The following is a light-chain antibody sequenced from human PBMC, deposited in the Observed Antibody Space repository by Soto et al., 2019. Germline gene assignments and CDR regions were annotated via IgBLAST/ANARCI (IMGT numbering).Light chain of an antibody. CDR2: KAS. V-gene: IGKV1-5*03. J-gene: IGKJ1*01. CDR3: QQYYRYPWT. Sequence: DIQMTQSPSTLSASIGDRVNITCRASQSISSWLAWYQQKPGKAPKVLIYKASNLESGVPSRFSGSGSETEFTLTISSLQPDDFATYYCQQYYRYPWTFGQGTQVEIK. CDR1: QSISSW.